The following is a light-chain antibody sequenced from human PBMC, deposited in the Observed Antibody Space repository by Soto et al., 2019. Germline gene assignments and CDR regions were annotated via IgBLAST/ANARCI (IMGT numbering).Light chain of an antibody. CDR3: QQYCSRFP. J-gene: IGKJ3*01. Sequence: EIVLTQSPGTMSLSPGERATRSCRARQSVSSSYLAWYQQKPGHSPRLLIYGASSRATGIPDRFSGSGSGTDFTLTISRLEPEDFSVYYCQQYCSRFPFAPGNKVDIK. V-gene: IGKV3-20*01. CDR1: QSVSSSY. CDR2: GAS.